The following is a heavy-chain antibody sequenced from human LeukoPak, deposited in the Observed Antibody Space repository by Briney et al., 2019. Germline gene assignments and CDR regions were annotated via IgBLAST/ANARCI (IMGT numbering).Heavy chain of an antibody. CDR3: ARDRVNDYVDY. CDR1: GYTFTGYY. J-gene: IGHJ4*02. CDR2: INPNSGGT. V-gene: IGHV1-2*02. Sequence: GAPVKVSCKASGYTFTGYYMHWVRQAPGQGLEWMGWINPNSGGTNYAQKFQGRVTMTRDTSISTAYMELSSLRSEDTAVYYCARDRVNDYVDYWGQGTLVTVSS.